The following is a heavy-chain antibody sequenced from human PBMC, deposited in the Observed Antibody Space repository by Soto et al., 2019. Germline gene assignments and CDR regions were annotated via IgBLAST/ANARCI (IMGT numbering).Heavy chain of an antibody. V-gene: IGHV3-23*01. Sequence: PGGSLRLSCAASGFTFSSYAMSWVRQAPGKGLEWVSAIGGSGGSTYYADSVKGRFTISRDNSKNTLFLQMNSLRAEDTAVYYCATEGSGYFDSSGYYPGYGMDVWGQGTTVTVSS. J-gene: IGHJ6*02. CDR1: GFTFSSYA. CDR2: IGGSGGST. D-gene: IGHD3-22*01. CDR3: ATEGSGYFDSSGYYPGYGMDV.